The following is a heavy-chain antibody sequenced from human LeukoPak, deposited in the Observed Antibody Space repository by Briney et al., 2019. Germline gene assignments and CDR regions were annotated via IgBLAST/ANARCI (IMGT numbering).Heavy chain of an antibody. Sequence: PWGSLRLSCAASGFTFSSYAMHWVRQAPGKGLEWVAVISYDGSNKYYADSVKGRFTISRDNSKNTLYLQMNSLRAEDTAVYYCAKDLDYDTIGAFDYWGQGTLVTVSS. J-gene: IGHJ4*02. CDR3: AKDLDYDTIGAFDY. V-gene: IGHV3-30*04. CDR2: ISYDGSNK. CDR1: GFTFSSYA. D-gene: IGHD3-22*01.